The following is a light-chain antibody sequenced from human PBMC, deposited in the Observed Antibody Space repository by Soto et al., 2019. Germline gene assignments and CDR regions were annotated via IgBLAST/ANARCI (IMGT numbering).Light chain of an antibody. J-gene: IGLJ7*01. CDR3: QSYDSSLSGAV. Sequence: QSVLTQPPSVSGAPGQRVTISCTGSSSNIGAGYDVHWYQQLPGTAPKLLIYGNSNRPSGVPDRFSRSKSGTSASLAITGLQAEDEADSYCQSYDSSLSGAVFGGGTQLTVL. CDR1: SSNIGAGYD. V-gene: IGLV1-40*01. CDR2: GNS.